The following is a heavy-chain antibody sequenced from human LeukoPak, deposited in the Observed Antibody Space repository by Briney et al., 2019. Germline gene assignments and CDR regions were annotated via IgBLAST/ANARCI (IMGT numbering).Heavy chain of an antibody. CDR3: ARVGCSGGSCYDFDY. CDR2: ISSSSSYI. Sequence: KPGGSLRLSCAASGFTFSSYSMNWVRQAPGKGLEWVSSISSSSSYIHYADSVKGRFTISRDNAKNSLYLQMNSLRAEDTAVYYCARVGCSGGSCYDFDYWGQGTLVTVSS. D-gene: IGHD2-15*01. J-gene: IGHJ4*02. V-gene: IGHV3-21*01. CDR1: GFTFSSYS.